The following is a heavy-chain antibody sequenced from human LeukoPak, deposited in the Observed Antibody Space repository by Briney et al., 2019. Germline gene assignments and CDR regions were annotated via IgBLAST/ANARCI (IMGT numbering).Heavy chain of an antibody. J-gene: IGHJ4*02. CDR3: ARGDRAGDY. CDR2: ISSSSSYI. CDR1: GFTVSSNY. D-gene: IGHD3-10*01. Sequence: PGGSLRLSCAASGFTVSSNYMSWVRQAPGKGLEWVSSISSSSSYIYYADSVKGRFTISRDNAKNSLYLQMNSLRAEDTAVYYCARGDRAGDYWGQGTLVTVSS. V-gene: IGHV3-21*01.